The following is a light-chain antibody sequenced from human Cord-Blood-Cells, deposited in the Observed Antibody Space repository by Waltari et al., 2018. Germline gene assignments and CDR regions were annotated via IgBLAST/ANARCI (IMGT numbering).Light chain of an antibody. CDR1: QSVSSY. V-gene: IGKV3-11*01. Sequence: EIVLTQSPATLSLSPGERATLACRASQSVSSYLAWYQQKPGQAPRLLIYDASNRATCIPARFSGSGSETDFTLTISSLEPEDFAVYYCQQRSNWLTFGGGTKVEIK. CDR2: DAS. CDR3: QQRSNWLT. J-gene: IGKJ4*01.